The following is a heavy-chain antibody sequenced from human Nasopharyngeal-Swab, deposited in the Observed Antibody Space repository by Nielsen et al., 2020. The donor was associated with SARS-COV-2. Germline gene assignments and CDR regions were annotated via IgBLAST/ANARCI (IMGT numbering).Heavy chain of an antibody. CDR3: ASTGGDSSSRRGYYYYYMDV. Sequence: LRLSCTVSGGSISSGSYYWSWIRQPAGKGLEWIGRIYTSGSTNYNPSLKSRVTISVDTSKNQFSLKLSSVTAAGTAVYYCASTGGDSSSRRGYYYYYMDVWGKGTTVTVSS. CDR2: IYTSGST. D-gene: IGHD6-13*01. CDR1: GGSISSGSYY. J-gene: IGHJ6*03. V-gene: IGHV4-61*02.